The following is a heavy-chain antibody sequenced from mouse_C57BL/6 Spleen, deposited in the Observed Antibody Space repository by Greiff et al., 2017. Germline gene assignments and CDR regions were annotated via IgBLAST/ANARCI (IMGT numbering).Heavy chain of an antibody. D-gene: IGHD1-1*01. CDR2: IDPSDSYT. CDR3: ARGDYGSSYRWYFDV. Sequence: QVQLQQPGAELVMPGASVKLSCKASGYTFTSYWMHWVKQRPGQGLEWIGEIDPSDSYTNYNQKFKGKSTLTVDKSSSTAYMQLSSLTSEDSAVYYCARGDYGSSYRWYFDVWGTGATVTVSS. V-gene: IGHV1-69*01. J-gene: IGHJ1*03. CDR1: GYTFTSYW.